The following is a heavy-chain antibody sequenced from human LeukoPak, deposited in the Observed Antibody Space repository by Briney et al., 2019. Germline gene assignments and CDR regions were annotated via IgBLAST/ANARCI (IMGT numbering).Heavy chain of an antibody. V-gene: IGHV4-59*02. CDR1: GGSVSSYY. Sequence: PSETLSLTCTVSGGSVSSYYWSWIRQPPGKGLEWIGYIYYTGSGNNSPSLKSRVTMSVDTSKNQFSLRLNSVTAADTAVYYCARDRGDYETGYFDYWGQGTLVTVSS. J-gene: IGHJ4*02. CDR2: IYYTGSG. D-gene: IGHD4-17*01. CDR3: ARDRGDYETGYFDY.